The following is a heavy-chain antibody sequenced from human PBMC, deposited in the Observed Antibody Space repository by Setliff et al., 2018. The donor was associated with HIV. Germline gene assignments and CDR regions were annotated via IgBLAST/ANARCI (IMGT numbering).Heavy chain of an antibody. CDR2: MHPNSGGT. J-gene: IGHJ4*02. V-gene: IGHV1-2*02. CDR3: ARGRLRENHD. D-gene: IGHD4-17*01. CDR1: GYTFNNYG. Sequence: ASVKVSCKASGYTFNNYGISWVRQAPGEGLEWLGWMHPNSGGTSYAQKFRGRVTLTRDTSINTAYMELSRLTSDDTAVYYCARGRLRENHDWGQGTLVTVSS.